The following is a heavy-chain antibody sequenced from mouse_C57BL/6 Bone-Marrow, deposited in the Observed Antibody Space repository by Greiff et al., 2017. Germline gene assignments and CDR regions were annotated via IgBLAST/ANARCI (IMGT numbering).Heavy chain of an antibody. J-gene: IGHJ1*03. D-gene: IGHD1-1*01. CDR3: ASYTTVVAVNWYCDV. CDR2: IYPRSGNT. CDR1: GYTFTSYG. Sequence: QVQLQQSGAELARPGASVKLSCKASGYTFTSYGISWVKQRTGQGLEWIGEIYPRSGNTYYNEKFKGKATLTADKSSSTAYMELRSLTSEDSAVYFCASYTTVVAVNWYCDVWGTGTTVTVSS. V-gene: IGHV1-81*01.